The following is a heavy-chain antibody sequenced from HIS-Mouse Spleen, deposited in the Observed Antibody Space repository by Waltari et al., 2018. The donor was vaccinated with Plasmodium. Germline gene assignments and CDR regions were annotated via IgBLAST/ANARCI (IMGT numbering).Heavy chain of an antibody. CDR2: INHSGST. CDR1: GWSFSGYS. Sequence: QVQLQQWGAGLLKPSETLSLTCAFYGWSFSGYSWSWIRQPPGKGLEWIGEINHSGSTNYNPSLKSRVTISVDTSKNQFSLKLSSVTAADTAVYYCASSGSGSYYYWGQGTLVTVSS. J-gene: IGHJ4*02. V-gene: IGHV4-34*01. D-gene: IGHD3-10*01. CDR3: ASSGSGSYYY.